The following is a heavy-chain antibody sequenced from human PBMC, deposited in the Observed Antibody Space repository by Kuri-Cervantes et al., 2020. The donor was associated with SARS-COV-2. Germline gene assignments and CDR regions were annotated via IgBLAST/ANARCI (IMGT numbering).Heavy chain of an antibody. CDR1: GFTFSSCS. Sequence: GESLKISCAASGFTFSSCSMNWVRQAPGKGLEWVSSISSSSSHIYYADSVKGRFTISRDNAKNSLYLQMSSLRAEDTAVYYCARSPPLGYFDLWGRGTLVTVSS. CDR3: ARSPPLGYFDL. J-gene: IGHJ2*01. V-gene: IGHV3-21*03. CDR2: ISSSSSHI.